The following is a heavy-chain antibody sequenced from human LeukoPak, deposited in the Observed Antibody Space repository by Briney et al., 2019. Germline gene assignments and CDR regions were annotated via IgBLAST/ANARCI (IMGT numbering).Heavy chain of an antibody. CDR1: GGTFSSYA. D-gene: IGHD3-3*01. CDR2: IIPIFGTA. J-gene: IGHJ4*02. CDR3: ASSATSYYDFWSGYSFDY. Sequence: SVKVSCKASGGTFSSYAISWVRQAPGQGLEWMGGIIPIFGTANYAQKFQGRVTVTADESTSTAYMELSSLRSEDTAVYYCASSATSYYDFWSGYSFDYWGQGTLVTVSS. V-gene: IGHV1-69*13.